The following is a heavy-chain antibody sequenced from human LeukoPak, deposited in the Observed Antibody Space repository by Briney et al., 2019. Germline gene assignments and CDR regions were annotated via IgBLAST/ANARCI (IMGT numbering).Heavy chain of an antibody. D-gene: IGHD6-13*01. CDR1: GFTFSSYA. Sequence: GGSLRLSCAASGFTFSSYAMSWVRQAPGKGLEWVSAISGSGGSTYYADSVKGRFTISRDNSKNTLYLQMNSLRAEDSAVYYCAKDWGSIAAAGSDYWGQGTLVTVSS. CDR3: AKDWGSIAAAGSDY. V-gene: IGHV3-23*01. J-gene: IGHJ4*02. CDR2: ISGSGGST.